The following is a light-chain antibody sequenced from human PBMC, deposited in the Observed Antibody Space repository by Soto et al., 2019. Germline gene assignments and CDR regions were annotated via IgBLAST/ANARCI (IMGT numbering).Light chain of an antibody. Sequence: EIVLTQSPATLSLSPGERATPSCRASQSVNSHLAWYQQKPGQPPRLLIYGASTRATGIPARFSGSGSGTEFTLTISSLQSVDFAVYSCQQYNNWPWTFGQGTKVDIK. CDR2: GAS. J-gene: IGKJ1*01. CDR3: QQYNNWPWT. V-gene: IGKV3-15*01. CDR1: QSVNSH.